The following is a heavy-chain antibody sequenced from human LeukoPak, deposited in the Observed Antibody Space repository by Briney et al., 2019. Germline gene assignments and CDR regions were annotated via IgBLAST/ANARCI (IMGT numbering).Heavy chain of an antibody. D-gene: IGHD1-26*01. CDR2: IYYSGST. Sequence: SQTLSLTCTVSGGSISSGGYYWSWIRQHPGKGLEWIGYIYYSGSTYYNPSLKSRVTISIDTSKNQFSLNLNSVTAADTALYSCARHYLGGNYPDYFNHWGQGTLVTVSS. V-gene: IGHV4-31*03. CDR1: GGSISSGGYY. J-gene: IGHJ4*02. CDR3: ARHYLGGNYPDYFNH.